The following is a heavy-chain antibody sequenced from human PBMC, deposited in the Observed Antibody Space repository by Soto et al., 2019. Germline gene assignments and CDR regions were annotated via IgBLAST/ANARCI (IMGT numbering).Heavy chain of an antibody. CDR3: VKESDSSGWYYYYYGMDV. D-gene: IGHD6-19*01. CDR2: ISSNGGST. CDR1: GFTFSSYA. Sequence: GGALRLSCSTSGFTFSSYAMHWVRQAPGKGLEYVSAISSNGGSTYYADSVKGRFTISRDNPKNTLYLQMSSLRAEDTAAYYCVKESDSSGWYYYYYGMDVWGQGTTVTVSS. V-gene: IGHV3-64D*08. J-gene: IGHJ6*02.